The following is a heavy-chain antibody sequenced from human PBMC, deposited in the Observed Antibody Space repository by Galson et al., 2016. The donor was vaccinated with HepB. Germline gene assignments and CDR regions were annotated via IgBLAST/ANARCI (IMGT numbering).Heavy chain of an antibody. D-gene: IGHD4-17*01. J-gene: IGHJ4*02. Sequence: SLRLSCAASGFTFSHYYMSWVRQSPGKGLEWVAYITSSSANIYYADSVKGRFTISRDNARDTLYLEMNTLRADDTATYYCAREGGDSGDFGFDSWGQGAPVIVSS. CDR2: ITSSSANI. CDR3: AREGGDSGDFGFDS. V-gene: IGHV3-11*01. CDR1: GFTFSHYY.